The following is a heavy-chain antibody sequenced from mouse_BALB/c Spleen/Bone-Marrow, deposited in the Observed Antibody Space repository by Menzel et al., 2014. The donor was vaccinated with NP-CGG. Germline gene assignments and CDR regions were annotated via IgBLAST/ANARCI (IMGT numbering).Heavy chain of an antibody. CDR3: AREARTTARFAY. V-gene: IGHV3-1*02. CDR2: IHYSGST. Sequence: EVKLVESGPDLVKPSQSLSLTCTVTAYSITSGYGWHWIRQFPGNKLEWMGYIHYSGSTHYNPSLKSRISITRDTSKNQFFLQLNSVTTEDTATYYCAREARTTARFAYWGQGTLVTVSA. J-gene: IGHJ3*01. CDR1: AYSITSGYG. D-gene: IGHD1-2*01.